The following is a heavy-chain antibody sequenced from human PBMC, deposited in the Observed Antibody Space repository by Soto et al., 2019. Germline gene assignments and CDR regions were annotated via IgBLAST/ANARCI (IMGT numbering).Heavy chain of an antibody. CDR2: ISYDGSNK. V-gene: IGHV3-30*18. J-gene: IGHJ3*02. CDR3: AKWGRGSGSQTQKIYAFDI. D-gene: IGHD1-26*01. CDR1: GFTFSSYG. Sequence: GGSLRLSCAASGFTFSSYGMHWVRQAPGKGLEWVAVISYDGSNKYYADSVKGRFTISRDNSKNTLYLQMNSLRAEDTAVYYCAKWGRGSGSQTQKIYAFDIWGQGTMVTVSS.